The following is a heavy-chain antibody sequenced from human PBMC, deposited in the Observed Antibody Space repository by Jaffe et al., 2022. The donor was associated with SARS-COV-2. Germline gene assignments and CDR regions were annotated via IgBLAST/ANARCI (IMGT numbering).Heavy chain of an antibody. CDR2: IYYTGNS. V-gene: IGHV4-61*01. CDR1: GESVSSGNLY. J-gene: IGHJ4*02. D-gene: IGHD2-15*01. Sequence: QVQLQQSGPGLVKPSETLSLTCTLSGESVSSGNLYWSWIRQPPGKGLEWIGYIYYTGNSNYNPSLKSRVTMSIDTSMNQFSLNLNSVTAADTAMYYCAGDSAPNRWYFWGQGTLVTVSS. CDR3: AGDSAPNRWYF.